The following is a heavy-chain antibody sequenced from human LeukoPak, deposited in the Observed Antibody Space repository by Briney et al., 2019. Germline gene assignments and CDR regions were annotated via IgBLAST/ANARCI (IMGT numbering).Heavy chain of an antibody. Sequence: GASVKVSCKASGYSFSRYGISWVRQAPGQGLEWMGWISTYNGNTNYAQKFQGRVTMTTDTSTNTAYMELRSLRSDDTAVYYWARDLDYYDSSGSGWFDPWGQGTLVTVSS. CDR2: ISTYNGNT. CDR3: ARDLDYYDSSGSGWFDP. V-gene: IGHV1-18*01. J-gene: IGHJ5*02. D-gene: IGHD3-22*01. CDR1: GYSFSRYG.